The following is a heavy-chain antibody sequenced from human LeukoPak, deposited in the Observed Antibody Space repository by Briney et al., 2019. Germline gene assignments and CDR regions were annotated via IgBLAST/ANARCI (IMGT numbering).Heavy chain of an antibody. D-gene: IGHD3-10*01. Sequence: PGGSLRLSCAASGFTFSSYSMNWVRQAPGKGLEWVSSISSSSSYIYYADSVKGRFTISRDNAKNSLYLQMNSLRAEDTAVYYCAAPYSSGSYGAHFDYWGQGTLVTVSS. V-gene: IGHV3-21*01. CDR3: AAPYSSGSYGAHFDY. CDR2: ISSSSSYI. CDR1: GFTFSSYS. J-gene: IGHJ4*02.